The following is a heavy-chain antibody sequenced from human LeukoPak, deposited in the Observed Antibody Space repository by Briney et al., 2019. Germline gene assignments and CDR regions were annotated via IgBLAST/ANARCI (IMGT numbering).Heavy chain of an antibody. CDR3: ARSSDIVVVPAAMPLYNWFDP. Sequence: SVKVSCKASGGTFSSYAISWVRQAPGQGLEWMGGIIPIFGTANYAQKFQGRITITADESTSTAYMELSSLRSEDTAVYYCARSSDIVVVPAAMPLYNWFDPWGQGTLVTVSS. CDR2: IIPIFGTA. D-gene: IGHD2-2*01. J-gene: IGHJ5*02. CDR1: GGTFSSYA. V-gene: IGHV1-69*13.